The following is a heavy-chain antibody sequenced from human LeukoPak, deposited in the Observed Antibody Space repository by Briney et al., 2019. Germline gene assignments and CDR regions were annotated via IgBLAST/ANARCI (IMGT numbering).Heavy chain of an antibody. CDR2: ITSGSTNT. J-gene: IGHJ3*02. Sequence: GGSLRLFCAASGFTFHNYYMSWAPQAPGKGLEWVSYITSGSTNTNYAESVKGRFTISRDNSKNSLYLQMKSLSAEDTAVYYCARVKGTYCTSTTCQPAFDIWGQGTMVTVSS. D-gene: IGHD2-2*01. CDR1: GFTFHNYY. V-gene: IGHV3-11*05. CDR3: ARVKGTYCTSTTCQPAFDI.